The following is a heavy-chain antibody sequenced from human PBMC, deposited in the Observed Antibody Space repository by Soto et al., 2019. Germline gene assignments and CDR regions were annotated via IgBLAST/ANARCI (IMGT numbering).Heavy chain of an antibody. Sequence: QAQLVQSGAEVKKPGASVKVSCKASGYTFSSYGISWVRQAPGQGLEWLGWISPYNDDTNYAQKLQGRVTMTTDTSTRTAYMDLRSLRSDDTAVYFCARGGYYDSSGSRNYHYYGMDVWGQGTTVTGSS. CDR3: ARGGYYDSSGSRNYHYYGMDV. J-gene: IGHJ6*02. CDR1: GYTFSSYG. D-gene: IGHD3-22*01. CDR2: ISPYNDDT. V-gene: IGHV1-18*01.